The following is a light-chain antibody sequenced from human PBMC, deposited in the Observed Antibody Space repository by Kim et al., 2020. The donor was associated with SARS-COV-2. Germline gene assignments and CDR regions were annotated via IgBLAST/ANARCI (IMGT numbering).Light chain of an antibody. CDR1: QSISTTY. Sequence: EIVLTQSPGTLSLSPGERATLSCRASQSISTTYFAWYQQKPGQAPRLLIYGASSRATGIPDRFSGSGSGTDFTLTISRLEAEDFAVYYCQQYGSSPPYTFGQGTKLEI. V-gene: IGKV3-20*01. CDR2: GAS. CDR3: QQYGSSPPYT. J-gene: IGKJ2*01.